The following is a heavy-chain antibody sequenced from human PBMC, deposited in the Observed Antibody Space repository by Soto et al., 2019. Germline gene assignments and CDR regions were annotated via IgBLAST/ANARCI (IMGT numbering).Heavy chain of an antibody. CDR3: TTQYYYDSSGSLLN. J-gene: IGHJ4*02. Sequence: EVQLVESGGGLVKPGGSLRLSCEVSGLTFSNAWMTWVRQAPGKGLEWVGRIKSKTDGGTTDYAEPVKGRFTISGDDSKNTLYLQMNSLKTEDTAVYYCTTQYYYDSSGSLLNWGQGTLVTVSS. CDR1: GLTFSNAW. D-gene: IGHD3-22*01. CDR2: IKSKTDGGTT. V-gene: IGHV3-15*01.